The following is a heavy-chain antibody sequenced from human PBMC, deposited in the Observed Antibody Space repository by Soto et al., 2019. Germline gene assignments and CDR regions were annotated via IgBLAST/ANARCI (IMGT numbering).Heavy chain of an antibody. CDR2: MNPNSGNT. CDR1: GYTFTSYD. Sequence: QVQLVQSGAEVKKPGASVKVSCKASGYTFTSYDINWVRQATGQGLEWMGWMNPNSGNTGYAQKFQGRVTMTRNTSISTAYMELSSLRSEDTAVYYCASRIVVVPSTLVDYWGQGPLVTVSS. D-gene: IGHD2-2*01. J-gene: IGHJ4*02. V-gene: IGHV1-8*01. CDR3: ASRIVVVPSTLVDY.